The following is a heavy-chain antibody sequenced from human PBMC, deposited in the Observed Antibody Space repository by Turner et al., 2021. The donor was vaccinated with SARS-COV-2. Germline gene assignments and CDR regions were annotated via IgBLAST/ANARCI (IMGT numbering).Heavy chain of an antibody. J-gene: IGHJ5*02. CDR2: MNPNSGNT. CDR3: ARGSYCSSTKCYTGGWIDP. CDR1: GYPCTSYD. Sequence: QVQLVQSGAEVKKPGASVKVSCKASGYPCTSYDINWVRQATGQGLEWMGWMNPNSGNTGYAQKFQGRVTMTRNTSISTAYMELSSLRSEDTAVYYCARGSYCSSTKCYTGGWIDPWGQGTLVTVSS. D-gene: IGHD2-2*02. V-gene: IGHV1-8*01.